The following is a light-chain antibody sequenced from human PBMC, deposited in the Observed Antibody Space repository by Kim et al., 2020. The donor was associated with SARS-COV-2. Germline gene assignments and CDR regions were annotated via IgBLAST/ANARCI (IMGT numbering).Light chain of an antibody. CDR3: QRYNNVPLT. V-gene: IGKV1-27*01. CDR1: QDISNS. J-gene: IGKJ4*01. CDR2: AAS. Sequence: DIQVTQSPSSLSASLGDRVTIICRASQDISNSLAWYQQRPGKVPKLLIYAASTLQSGVPSRFSGSGSGTEFTLTISSLQSEDVATYYCQRYNNVPLTFGGGTKLDIK.